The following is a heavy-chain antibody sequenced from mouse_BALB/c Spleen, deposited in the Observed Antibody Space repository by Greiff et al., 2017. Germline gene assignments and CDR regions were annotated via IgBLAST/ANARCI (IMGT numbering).Heavy chain of an antibody. V-gene: IGHV1-80*01. CDR3: ARGHWDENFDY. Sequence: VQLQESGAELVRPGSSVKISCKASGYAFSSYWMNWVKQRPGQGLEWIGQIYPGDGDTNYNGKFKGKATLTADKSSSTAYMQLSSLTSEDSAVYFCARGHWDENFDYWGQGTTLTVSS. CDR2: IYPGDGDT. J-gene: IGHJ2*01. D-gene: IGHD4-1*01. CDR1: GYAFSSYW.